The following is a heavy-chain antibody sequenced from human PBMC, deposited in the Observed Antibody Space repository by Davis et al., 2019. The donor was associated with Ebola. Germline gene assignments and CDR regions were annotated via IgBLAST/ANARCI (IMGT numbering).Heavy chain of an antibody. CDR3: ARDLPGGDWYFDL. Sequence: GGSLRLSCAASGFTFSSYAMSWVRQAPGKGLEWVSVIYSGGSTYYADSVKGRFTISRDNSKNTLYLQMSSLRAEDTAVYYCARDLPGGDWYFDLWGRGTLVTVSS. CDR1: GFTFSSYA. J-gene: IGHJ2*01. D-gene: IGHD1-14*01. V-gene: IGHV3-66*02. CDR2: IYSGGST.